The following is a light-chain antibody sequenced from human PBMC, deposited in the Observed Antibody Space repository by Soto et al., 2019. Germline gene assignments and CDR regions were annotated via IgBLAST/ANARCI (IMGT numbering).Light chain of an antibody. CDR1: QSVSTS. CDR3: LQYINGYT. V-gene: IGKV3-15*01. Sequence: EVVMTQSPATLSVFPGERVTLSCRASQSVSTSLAWYQQKPGQAPRLLIYSASTRATGIPTRFSGGGSGTEFTLTIISLESEDFAVYCCLQYINGYTFGQGTKLEIK. J-gene: IGKJ2*01. CDR2: SAS.